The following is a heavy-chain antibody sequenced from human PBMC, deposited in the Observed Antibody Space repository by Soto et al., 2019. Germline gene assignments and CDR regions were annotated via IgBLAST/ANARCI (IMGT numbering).Heavy chain of an antibody. CDR1: GYSFTSYW. D-gene: IGHD1-26*01. CDR2: IYPGDSDT. V-gene: IGHV5-51*01. CDR3: ARQVPSSGSYYYYYYGMDV. J-gene: IGHJ6*02. Sequence: GESLKISCKGSGYSFTSYWIGWVRQMPGKGLEWMGIIYPGDSDTRYSPSFQGQVTISADKSISTAYLQWSSLKASDTAMYYCARQVPSSGSYYYYYYGMDVWDQGTTVTVSS.